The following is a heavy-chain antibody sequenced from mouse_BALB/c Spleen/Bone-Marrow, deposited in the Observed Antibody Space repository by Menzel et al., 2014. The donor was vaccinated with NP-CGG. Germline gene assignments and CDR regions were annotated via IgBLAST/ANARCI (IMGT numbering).Heavy chain of an antibody. D-gene: IGHD1-1*01. CDR3: ARERDYGDYFDY. Sequence: EVQLLQSGLALVKPGASVKMSCKASGYTFTRYVIHWVRQKPGQGLDWIGYINPYNEGSKYNEKFKGEAKLTSDKSSHTAYMELSSLTSDDSAVYYCARERDYGDYFDYWGQGTTLTVSS. CDR1: GYTFTRYV. V-gene: IGHV1-14*01. J-gene: IGHJ2*01. CDR2: INPYNEGS.